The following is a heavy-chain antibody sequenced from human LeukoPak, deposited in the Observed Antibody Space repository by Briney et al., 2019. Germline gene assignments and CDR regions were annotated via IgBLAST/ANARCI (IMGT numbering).Heavy chain of an antibody. J-gene: IGHJ6*02. CDR2: IYYSGST. V-gene: IGHV4-59*08. Sequence: SETLSLTCTVSGGSISSYYWSWIRQPPGKGLEWIGYIYYSGSTNYNPSLKSRVTISVDTSKNQFSLKLSSVTAADTAVYYCARQNHPPFCSGGSCYPFHNYYGMDVWGQGTTVTVSS. D-gene: IGHD2-15*01. CDR1: GGSISSYY. CDR3: ARQNHPPFCSGGSCYPFHNYYGMDV.